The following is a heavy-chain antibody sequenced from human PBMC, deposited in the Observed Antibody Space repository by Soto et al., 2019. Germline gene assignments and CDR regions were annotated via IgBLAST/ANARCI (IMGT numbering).Heavy chain of an antibody. CDR1: GGSISSSSYY. CDR3: ASKDIVVVPAALGPGYYYYMDV. D-gene: IGHD2-2*01. J-gene: IGHJ6*03. CDR2: IYYSGST. Sequence: SETLSLTCTVSGGSISSSSYYWGWIRQPPGKGLEWIGSIYYSGSTYYNPSLKSRVTISVDTSKNQFSLKLSSVTAADTAVYYCASKDIVVVPAALGPGYYYYMDVRGKGTTVTGSS. V-gene: IGHV4-39*01.